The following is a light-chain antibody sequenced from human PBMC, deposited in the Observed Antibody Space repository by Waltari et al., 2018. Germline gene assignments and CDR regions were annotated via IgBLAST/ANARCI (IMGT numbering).Light chain of an antibody. V-gene: IGKV2-28*01. CDR1: ETLLHSTGYLY. J-gene: IGKJ2*01. CDR3: MQTLTVPYT. Sequence: DIVMTQSPLSLPVNPGEPASISCTSSETLLHSTGYLYLNWYLQKPGQSPQLLIYLTSNRSTGVPDRLSGSGSSTEFTLKIGSVEAEDLGLYYCMQTLTVPYTFGQGTKLEIK. CDR2: LTS.